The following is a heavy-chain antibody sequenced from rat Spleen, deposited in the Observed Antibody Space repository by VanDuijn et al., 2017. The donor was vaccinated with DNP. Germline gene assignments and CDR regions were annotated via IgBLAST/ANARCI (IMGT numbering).Heavy chain of an antibody. CDR2: INTDGGST. J-gene: IGHJ2*01. V-gene: IGHV5-58*01. Sequence: EVQLVETGGGLVQPGRSLKLSCVASGFTFSSYWMFWIRQAPGKGLEWVASINTDGGSTNYPDSVKGRFTISRDNAENTVYLQMSSLRSEDTATYYCASWAPIAPLSTSNYWGQGVMVTVSS. CDR1: GFTFSSYW. CDR3: ASWAPIAPLSTSNY. D-gene: IGHD1-2*01.